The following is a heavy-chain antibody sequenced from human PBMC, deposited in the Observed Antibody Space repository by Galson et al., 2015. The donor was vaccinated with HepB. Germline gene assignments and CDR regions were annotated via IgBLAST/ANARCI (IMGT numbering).Heavy chain of an antibody. CDR1: GGTFSSYA. CDR2: IIPIFGKA. CDR3: GHGDYRPVNW. J-gene: IGHJ4*02. D-gene: IGHD4-17*01. V-gene: IGHV1-69*13. Sequence: SVKVSCKASGGTFSSYAISWVRQAPGQGLEWVGGIIPIFGKANYAQKFQGRVTITADESTSTAYMELSSLRSEDTAVYYCGHGDYRPVNWWGQGTLVTASS.